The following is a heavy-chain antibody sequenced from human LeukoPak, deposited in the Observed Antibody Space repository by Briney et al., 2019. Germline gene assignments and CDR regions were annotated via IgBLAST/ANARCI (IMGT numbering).Heavy chain of an antibody. Sequence: ASVKVSCKASGYTFTGYYMHWVRQAPGQGLEWMGWINPNSGGTNYAQKFRGRVTMTRDTSISTAYMELSRLRSDDTAVYYCARDLGIAAAGSLAGSSWGQGTLVTVSS. D-gene: IGHD6-13*01. CDR1: GYTFTGYY. CDR2: INPNSGGT. CDR3: ARDLGIAAAGSLAGSS. V-gene: IGHV1-2*02. J-gene: IGHJ5*02.